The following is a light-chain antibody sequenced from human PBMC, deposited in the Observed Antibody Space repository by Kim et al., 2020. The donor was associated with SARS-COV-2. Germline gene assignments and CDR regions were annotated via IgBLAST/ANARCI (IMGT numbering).Light chain of an antibody. V-gene: IGLV1-51*01. Sequence: GQKFTISCSGTSSNIGNNYVSWYQQLPRTAPKLLIYDNNQRPSGIPDRFSGSKSGTSATLDITGLQTGDEADYYCGTFDTSLIAVVFGGGTQLTVL. CDR2: DNN. J-gene: IGLJ2*01. CDR1: SSNIGNNY. CDR3: GTFDTSLIAVV.